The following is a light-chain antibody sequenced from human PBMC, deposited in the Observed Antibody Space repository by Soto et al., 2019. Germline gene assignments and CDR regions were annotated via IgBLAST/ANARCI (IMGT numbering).Light chain of an antibody. CDR3: QQTFSVTPLT. Sequence: DIQMTQSPSSLSASVGDTVTISCRASQSIRAYLNWYQHKPGKAPNLLIYGATSLHSGVPSRFSGSGSGTDFSLTISSLQPEDFATYYCQQTFSVTPLTFGGGTKVDIK. CDR2: GAT. CDR1: QSIRAY. V-gene: IGKV1-39*01. J-gene: IGKJ4*01.